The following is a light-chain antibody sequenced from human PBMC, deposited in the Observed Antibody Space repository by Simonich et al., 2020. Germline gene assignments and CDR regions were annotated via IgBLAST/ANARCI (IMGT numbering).Light chain of an antibody. CDR2: DAS. Sequence: EIVLTQSPATLSVSPGERATLSCRASQSVSSYLAWYQQKPGQAPRLLIYDASNRATGTPARFSGSGSGTDFTLTISSLEPEDFAVYYYQQRSNWPITFGQGTRLEIK. V-gene: IGKV3-11*01. CDR3: QQRSNWPIT. CDR1: QSVSSY. J-gene: IGKJ5*01.